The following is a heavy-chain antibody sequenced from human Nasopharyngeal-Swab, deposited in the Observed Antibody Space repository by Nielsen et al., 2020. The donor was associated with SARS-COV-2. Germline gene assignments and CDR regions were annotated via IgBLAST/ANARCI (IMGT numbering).Heavy chain of an antibody. V-gene: IGHV1-24*01. CDR2: FDPEDGET. CDR3: AWEEPALVGATFDY. J-gene: IGHJ4*02. Sequence: ASVTVSCKVSGYTLTEYSMHWVRQAPGKGLEWMGGFDPEDGETIYAQKFQGRVTMTEDTSTDTAYMELSSLRSEDTAVYYCAWEEPALVGATFDYWGQGTLVTVSS. D-gene: IGHD1-26*01. CDR1: GYTLTEYS.